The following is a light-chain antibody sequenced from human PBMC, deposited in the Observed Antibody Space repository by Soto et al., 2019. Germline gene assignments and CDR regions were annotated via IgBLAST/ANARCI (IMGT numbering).Light chain of an antibody. CDR1: QDIRND. J-gene: IGKJ1*01. CDR2: GAS. CDR3: LQDYTYPRT. V-gene: IGKV1-6*01. Sequence: AIQMTQSPSSLSASVGDRVIITCRASQDIRNDLGWYQQKPGTAPKLLIHGASTLQSGVPSRFSGSGSGTDFTLTISSLQPGDFAVYYCLQDYTYPRTFGQGTKVEVK.